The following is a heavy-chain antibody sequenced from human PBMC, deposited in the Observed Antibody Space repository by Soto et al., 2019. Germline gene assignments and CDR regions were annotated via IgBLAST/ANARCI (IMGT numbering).Heavy chain of an antibody. J-gene: IGHJ5*02. Sequence: QVQLVQSGAEVKKPGSSVKVSCKASGGTFSSYAISWVRQAPGQGLEWMGGIIHIFGIANYAQQFQGRVTITADKSTSTAYMELSSLRSEDTAVYYCARDRGSELGGTFDPWGQGALVTVSA. V-gene: IGHV1-69*17. CDR1: GGTFSSYA. CDR2: IIHIFGIA. CDR3: ARDRGSELGGTFDP. D-gene: IGHD1-26*01.